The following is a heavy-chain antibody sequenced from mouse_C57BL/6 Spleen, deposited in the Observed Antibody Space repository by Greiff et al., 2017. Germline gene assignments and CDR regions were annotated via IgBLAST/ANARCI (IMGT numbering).Heavy chain of an antibody. D-gene: IGHD3-1*01. Sequence: QVQLKESGPELVKPGASVKISCKASGYAFSSYWMNWVKQRPGTGLEWIGRIYPGDGDTNYNGKFKGKATLTADKSSSTAYMQLSSLTSEDSAVYFGAAQIGGRRWGQGTTLTVSS. V-gene: IGHV1-82*01. CDR2: IYPGDGDT. CDR1: GYAFSSYW. J-gene: IGHJ2*01. CDR3: AAQIGGRR.